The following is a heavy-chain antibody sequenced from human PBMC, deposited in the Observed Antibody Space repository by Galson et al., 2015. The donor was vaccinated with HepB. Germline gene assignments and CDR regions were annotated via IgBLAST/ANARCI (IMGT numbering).Heavy chain of an antibody. J-gene: IGHJ2*01. CDR1: EFSFSYYE. Sequence: SLRLSCAASEFSFSYYEMNWVRQAPGKGLEWVSYISDTDRTTNYADSVKGRFTTSRDNVKKLLYLQMNSLGAEDTAVYYCARDGVRDYDSSGYYHYWYFDLWGRGTLVTVSS. D-gene: IGHD3-22*01. V-gene: IGHV3-48*03. CDR2: ISDTDRTT. CDR3: ARDGVRDYDSSGYYHYWYFDL.